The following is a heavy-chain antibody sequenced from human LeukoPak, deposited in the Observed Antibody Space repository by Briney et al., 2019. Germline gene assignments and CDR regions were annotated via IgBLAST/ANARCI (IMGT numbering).Heavy chain of an antibody. CDR3: ARRYYYDSSGSQSSPIDY. D-gene: IGHD3-22*01. Sequence: SETLSLTCAVYGGSFSGYYWGWIRQPPGKGLEWIGEINHSGSTNYNPSLKSRVIISVDTSKNQFSLKLSSVTAADTAVYYCARRYYYDSSGSQSSPIDYWGQGTLVTVSS. J-gene: IGHJ4*02. CDR1: GGSFSGYY. V-gene: IGHV4-34*01. CDR2: INHSGST.